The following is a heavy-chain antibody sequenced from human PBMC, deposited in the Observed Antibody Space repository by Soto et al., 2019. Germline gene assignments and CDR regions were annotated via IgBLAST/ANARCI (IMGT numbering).Heavy chain of an antibody. V-gene: IGHV3-23*01. Sequence: PVVSLRLSCSSCVFTFSSYTISWFRQAPGKGLEWVSGISGSGVSTYYADSVKGRFTISRDNSENTLYLQMNSLRAEDTDVYYCEKDQGQWGKGNLVNVSS. J-gene: IGHJ4*02. CDR3: EKDQGQ. CDR1: VFTFSSYT. CDR2: ISGSGVST.